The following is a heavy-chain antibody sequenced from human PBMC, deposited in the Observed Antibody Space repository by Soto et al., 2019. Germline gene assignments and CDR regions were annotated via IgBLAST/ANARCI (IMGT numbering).Heavy chain of an antibody. CDR2: ISGSGGST. D-gene: IGHD2-8*01. J-gene: IGHJ4*02. CDR1: GFTFSSYA. V-gene: IGHV3-23*01. CDR3: AKMDIVLMVYAIQDFDY. Sequence: GGSLRLSCAASGFTFSSYAMSWVRQAPGKGLEWVSAISGSGGSTYYADSVKGRFTISRDNSKNTLYLQMNSLRAEDTAVYYCAKMDIVLMVYAIQDFDYWGQGTLVTVSS.